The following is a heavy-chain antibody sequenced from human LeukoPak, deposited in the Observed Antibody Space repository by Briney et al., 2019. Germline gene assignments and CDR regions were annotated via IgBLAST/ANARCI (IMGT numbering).Heavy chain of an antibody. CDR1: GGSISSGGYS. Sequence: SQTLSLTCAVSGGSISSGGYSWSWIRQPPGKGLEWIGFIYQGGSTYYNPSLKSRVTISVDRSKNQFSLNLNSVTAADTAVYYCARVAGSYPLSSFDYWGQGTLVTVSS. V-gene: IGHV4-30-2*01. D-gene: IGHD1-26*01. CDR2: IYQGGST. J-gene: IGHJ4*02. CDR3: ARVAGSYPLSSFDY.